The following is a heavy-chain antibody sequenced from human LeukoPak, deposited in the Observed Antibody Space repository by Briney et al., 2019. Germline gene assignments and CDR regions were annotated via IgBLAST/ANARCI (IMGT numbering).Heavy chain of an antibody. J-gene: IGHJ4*02. Sequence: GGSLRLSCVGSGFTFSNYWMSWVRQAPGKGLEWVANIKQEGSEKYYVDSVKGRFTISRDNSKNSLYLQMNSLRVEDTAVYFCARDLGYSTSRYDFAHWGQGDLVHVSS. CDR3: ARDLGYSTSRYDFAH. CDR2: IKQEGSEK. V-gene: IGHV3-7*01. D-gene: IGHD6-13*01. CDR1: GFTFSNYW.